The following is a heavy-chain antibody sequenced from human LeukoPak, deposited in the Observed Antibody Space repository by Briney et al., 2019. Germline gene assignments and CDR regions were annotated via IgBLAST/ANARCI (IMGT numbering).Heavy chain of an antibody. Sequence: GGSLRLSCAAPGFMFHDYAIHWVRQAPGKGLEWVSLISGDGGSTFYADSVKGRFTISRDNAKNSLYLQMNSLRAEDTAVYYCARDLPYCSSTSCYYFDYWGQGTLVTVSS. D-gene: IGHD2-2*01. J-gene: IGHJ4*02. V-gene: IGHV3-43*02. CDR1: GFMFHDYA. CDR3: ARDLPYCSSTSCYYFDY. CDR2: ISGDGGST.